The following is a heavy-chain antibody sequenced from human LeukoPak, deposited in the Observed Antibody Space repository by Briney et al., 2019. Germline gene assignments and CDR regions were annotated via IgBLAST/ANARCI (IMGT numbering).Heavy chain of an antibody. Sequence: SETLSLTCAVYGVTFSGDYWSWIRQPPGKGLEWIGEINHSRSTNYNPSLTTRVTISVDTSKNQFYLSLSSVSAADTAVYSCARGVNGAADIVATLHVVDFDGWGQVTMVSV. CDR3: ARGVNGAADIVATLHVVDFDG. J-gene: IGHJ4*02. V-gene: IGHV4-34*01. CDR2: INHSRST. D-gene: IGHD5-12*01. CDR1: GVTFSGDY.